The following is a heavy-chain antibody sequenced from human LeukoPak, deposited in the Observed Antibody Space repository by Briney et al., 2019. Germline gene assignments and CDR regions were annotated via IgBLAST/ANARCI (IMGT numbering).Heavy chain of an antibody. D-gene: IGHD3-10*01. CDR2: IRNSGAKT. J-gene: IGHJ3*01. CDR1: GFSFNISA. V-gene: IGHV3-23*01. CDR3: VRDPPSLWFGEL. Sequence: GGSLRLSCAASGFSFNISALTWVRQAPGKGLEWVPTIRNSGAKTFYADSVKGRFTISRDNSKRTVYLQMNSLRAEDTAVYYCVRDPPSLWFGELWGQGTMVTFSP.